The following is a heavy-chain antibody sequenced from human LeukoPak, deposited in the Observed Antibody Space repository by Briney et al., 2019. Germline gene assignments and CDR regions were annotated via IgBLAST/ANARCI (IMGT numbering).Heavy chain of an antibody. J-gene: IGHJ5*02. CDR2: IYHSGST. D-gene: IGHD2-2*01. CDR3: ARLQYCSGTSCYWFDP. CDR1: GGSISSGGYS. Sequence: SETLSLTCAVSGGSISSGGYSWSWIRQPPGKGLEWIGYIYHSGSTYYNPSLKSRVTISVDTSKNQFSLRLSSVTAADTAVYYCARLQYCSGTSCYWFDPWGQGTLVSVSS. V-gene: IGHV4-30-2*01.